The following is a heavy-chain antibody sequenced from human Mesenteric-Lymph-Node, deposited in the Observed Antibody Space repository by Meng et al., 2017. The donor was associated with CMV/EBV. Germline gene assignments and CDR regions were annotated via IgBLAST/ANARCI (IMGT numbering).Heavy chain of an antibody. D-gene: IGHD3-22*01. V-gene: IGHV3-74*01. CDR3: AKEVDYYDSSGLGGFDY. CDR1: FTFSTNW. J-gene: IGHJ4*02. CDR2: ISSDGSTT. Sequence: FTFSTNWMHWVRQAPGKGLVWVSRISSDGSTTNYADSVKGRFTISRDNAKNTLYLQMNSLRAEDTAVYYCAKEVDYYDSSGLGGFDYWGQGTLVTVSS.